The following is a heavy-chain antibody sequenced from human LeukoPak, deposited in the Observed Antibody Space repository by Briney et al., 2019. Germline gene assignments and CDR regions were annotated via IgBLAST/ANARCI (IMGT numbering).Heavy chain of an antibody. D-gene: IGHD1-26*01. J-gene: IGHJ5*02. CDR2: ISSSGSTI. CDR1: GFTFSSYS. Sequence: PGGSLRLSCAASGFTFSSYSMNWVRQAPGKGLEWVSYISSSGSTIYYADSVKGRFTTSRDNAKNSLYLQMNSLRAEDTAVYYCARVPYSGSYGDLFWFDPWGQGTLVTVSS. CDR3: ARVPYSGSYGDLFWFDP. V-gene: IGHV3-48*04.